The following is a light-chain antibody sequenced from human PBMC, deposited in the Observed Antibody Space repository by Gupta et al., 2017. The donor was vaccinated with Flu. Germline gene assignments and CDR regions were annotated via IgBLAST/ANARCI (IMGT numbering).Light chain of an antibody. CDR3: QQVNSYPLA. CDR1: QGISSY. Sequence: DIQLTQSPSFLSASVGDRVTITCRASQGISSYLAWYQQKPGKAPKLLIYAASTVQSGVPSRFSGSGSGTEFTLTISSLQTEDFATYYCQQVNSYPLAFGGGTKVEI. J-gene: IGKJ4*01. CDR2: AAS. V-gene: IGKV1-9*01.